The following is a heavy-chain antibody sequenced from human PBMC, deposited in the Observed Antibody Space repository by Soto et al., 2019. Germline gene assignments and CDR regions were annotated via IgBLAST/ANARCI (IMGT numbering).Heavy chain of an antibody. CDR1: GFSLSTSGVG. CDR3: AHRRRVIIHPHVAFDI. V-gene: IGHV2-5*02. D-gene: IGHD3-10*01. Sequence: QITLKESGPTLVKPTQTLTLTCTFSGFSLSTSGVGVGWIRQPPGKALEWLALIYWDDDKRYSPSLKSRLTITKDTSKNQVVLTMTNMDPVDTATYYCAHRRRVIIHPHVAFDIWGQGTMVTVSS. CDR2: IYWDDDK. J-gene: IGHJ3*02.